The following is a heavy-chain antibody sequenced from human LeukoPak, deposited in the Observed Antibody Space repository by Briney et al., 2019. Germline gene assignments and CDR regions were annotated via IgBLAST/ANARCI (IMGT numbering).Heavy chain of an antibody. V-gene: IGHV3-20*01. Sequence: GGSLRLSCAASGFTFDDYGMSWVRQAPGKGLEWVSGINWNGGSTGYADSVKGRFTISRDNAKNSLYLQMSSLRAEDTALYHCARDLALGWFDPWGQGTLVTVSS. J-gene: IGHJ5*02. CDR1: GFTFDDYG. D-gene: IGHD1-26*01. CDR2: INWNGGST. CDR3: ARDLALGWFDP.